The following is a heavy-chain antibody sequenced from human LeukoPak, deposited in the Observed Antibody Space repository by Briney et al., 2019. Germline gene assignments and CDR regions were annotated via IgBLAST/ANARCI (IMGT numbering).Heavy chain of an antibody. CDR1: GFTFDTYG. D-gene: IGHD3-22*01. J-gene: IGHJ4*02. V-gene: IGHV3-30*03. CDR2: ISYNENNE. CDR3: ATRSIYYYYFDY. Sequence: GRCLRLSCAASGFTFDTYGMHWVSQAPGKGLEWVAVISYNENNENYVDSVKGRFTISRDNSKNTLYLQMNSLRAEDTAVYYCATRSIYYYYFDYWGQGTLVTVSS.